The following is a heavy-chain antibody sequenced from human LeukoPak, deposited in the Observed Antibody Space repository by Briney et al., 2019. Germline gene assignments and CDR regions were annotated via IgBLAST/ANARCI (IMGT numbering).Heavy chain of an antibody. D-gene: IGHD1-26*01. CDR3: AKDLIVGATSNYFDY. V-gene: IGHV3-15*01. Sequence: PGGSLRLSCAASGFTFSNAWMSWVRQAPGKGLEWVGRMKTKNDGGTTDYAAPVKGRFTISRDDSKNTLYLQMNSLRAEDTAVYYCAKDLIVGATSNYFDYWGQGTLVTVSS. CDR1: GFTFSNAW. CDR2: MKTKNDGGTT. J-gene: IGHJ4*02.